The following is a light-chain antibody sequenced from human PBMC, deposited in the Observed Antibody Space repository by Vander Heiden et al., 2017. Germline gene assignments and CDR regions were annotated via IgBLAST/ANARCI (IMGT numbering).Light chain of an antibody. J-gene: IGLJ7*01. CDR1: RSHIGAGYD. CDR2: DNS. V-gene: IGLV1-40*01. Sequence: QSVLPQPPSVSGAPGQRVTISCTGSRSHIGAGYDVHWYQQLPGTAPKLLIYDNSNRPSGVPDRFSGSKSGTSASLAITGLQAEEEADYYCQSYDSSLSGAVFGGGTKLTVL. CDR3: QSYDSSLSGAV.